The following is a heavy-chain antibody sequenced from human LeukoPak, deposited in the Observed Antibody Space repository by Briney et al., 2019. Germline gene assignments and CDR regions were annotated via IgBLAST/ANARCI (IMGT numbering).Heavy chain of an antibody. CDR3: ARAPRKTCSSTSCSRGGWFDP. J-gene: IGHJ5*02. V-gene: IGHV1-8*01. CDR2: MNPNSGNT. D-gene: IGHD2-2*01. CDR1: GYTFTSYD. Sequence: ASVTVSCKASGYTFTSYDINWVRQATGQGLEWMGWMNPNSGNTGYAQKFQGRVTMTRNTSISTAYMELSSLRSEDTAVYYCARAPRKTCSSTSCSRGGWFDPWGQGTLVTVSS.